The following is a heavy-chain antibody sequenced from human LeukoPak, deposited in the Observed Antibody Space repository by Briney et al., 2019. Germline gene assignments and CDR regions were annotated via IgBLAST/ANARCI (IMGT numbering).Heavy chain of an antibody. V-gene: IGHV3-30*02. CDR2: VWYDGSNK. D-gene: IGHD3-22*01. Sequence: GGSLRLSCAASGFTFSSHAMHWVRQAPGKGLEWVAFVWYDGSNKYYADSVKGRFTVSRDNSRNTLYLQMNSLRAEDTAVYYCAKDERGYYDSSGFFGAIDYWGQGSLVSVSS. J-gene: IGHJ4*02. CDR1: GFTFSSHA. CDR3: AKDERGYYDSSGFFGAIDY.